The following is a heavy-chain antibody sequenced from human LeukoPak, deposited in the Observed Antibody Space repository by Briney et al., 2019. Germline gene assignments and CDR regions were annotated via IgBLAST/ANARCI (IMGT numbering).Heavy chain of an antibody. CDR1: GYPFSAHF. D-gene: IGHD1-1*01. J-gene: IGHJ4*02. Sequence: GASVTVSCTASGYPFSAHFLNWVRQAPGQGLEWMGNIDTTTGNPRYAQDFTGRFVFSLDTSVSTAYLQITSLKADDTAAYYCVRGTPTPGVGYWGQGTQVTVSS. CDR2: IDTTTGNP. CDR3: VRGTPTPGVGY. V-gene: IGHV7-4-1*02.